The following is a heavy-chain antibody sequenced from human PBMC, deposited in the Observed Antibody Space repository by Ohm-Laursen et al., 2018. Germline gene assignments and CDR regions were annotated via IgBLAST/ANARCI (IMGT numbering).Heavy chain of an antibody. CDR1: GDTFTGYY. J-gene: IGHJ6*02. V-gene: IGHV1-2*02. CDR2: INPNSGGT. CDR3: ARGGMWANYYYYYGMDV. D-gene: IGHD1-14*01. Sequence: SVKVSCKASGDTFTGYYMYWVRQAPGQGLEWMGRINPNSGGTNYAQKFQGRVTMTRDTSISTAYMELSRLRSDDTAVYYCARGGMWANYYYYYGMDVWGQGTTVTVSS.